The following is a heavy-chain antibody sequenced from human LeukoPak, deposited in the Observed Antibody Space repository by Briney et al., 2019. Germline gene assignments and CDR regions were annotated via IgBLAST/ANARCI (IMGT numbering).Heavy chain of an antibody. Sequence: GGSLRLSCTASGFIFSDYVMIWVRQAPGKGPQWIANIRQDGNAKYYVDSVKGRFTISRDNAKKSVYLQMNSLRADDTAVYYCARDGYGDSTGAFDVWGQGTMVTVSS. J-gene: IGHJ3*01. CDR3: ARDGYGDSTGAFDV. D-gene: IGHD4-17*01. V-gene: IGHV3-7*01. CDR2: IRQDGNAK. CDR1: GFIFSDYV.